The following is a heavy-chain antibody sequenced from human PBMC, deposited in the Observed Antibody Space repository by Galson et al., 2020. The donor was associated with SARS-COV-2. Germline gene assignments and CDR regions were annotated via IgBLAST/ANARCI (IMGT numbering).Heavy chain of an antibody. CDR3: ARDALTYYNFWTGAHYFDY. J-gene: IGHJ4*02. Sequence: ETLSLTCTVSGGSITTYYWSWIRQPPGKGLEWIGYIYYSGSTNYNPSLKSRVTISVDTSKNQFSLKLSSMTAADTAVYYCARDALTYYNFWTGAHYFDYWGQGTLVTVSS. V-gene: IGHV4-59*01. D-gene: IGHD3-3*01. CDR1: GGSITTYY. CDR2: IYYSGST.